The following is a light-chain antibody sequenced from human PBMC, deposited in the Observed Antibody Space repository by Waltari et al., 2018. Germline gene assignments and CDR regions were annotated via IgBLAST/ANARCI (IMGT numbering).Light chain of an antibody. Sequence: DIVMTQSPDSLAVSLGERATINCKSSPSVFYSLNNNNYLAWYQQKPGQPPKLLIYWASTRESGVPDRFSGSGSGTDFTLTISSLQAEDVAVYYCQQYYNTPFTFGPGTKVDIK. CDR2: WAS. V-gene: IGKV4-1*01. J-gene: IGKJ3*01. CDR1: PSVFYSLNNNNY. CDR3: QQYYNTPFT.